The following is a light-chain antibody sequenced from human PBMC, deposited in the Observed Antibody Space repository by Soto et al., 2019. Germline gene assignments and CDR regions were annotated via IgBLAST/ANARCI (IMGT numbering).Light chain of an antibody. J-gene: IGKJ3*01. Sequence: EIVLTQTPLSLYVSPGQPASISCKSSERLLHGYGKTYLFWYLQKPGQPPQLLIYEVSNRLSGVRRWFRGSWSGRDFILKTSRLAAEDVGVYYCLLTVRPPLFTFGPGNKLAI. V-gene: IGKV2D-29*01. CDR1: ERLLHGYGKTY. CDR2: EVS. CDR3: LLTVRPPLFT.